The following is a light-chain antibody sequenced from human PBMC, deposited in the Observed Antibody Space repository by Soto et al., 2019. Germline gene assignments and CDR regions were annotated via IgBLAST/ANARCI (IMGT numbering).Light chain of an antibody. CDR1: SSNIGSNT. CDR3: AACDDSLNGPG. V-gene: IGLV1-44*01. Sequence: QSVLTQPPSASGTPGQRVTISCSGSSSNIGSNTVNWYQQLPGTAPKLLIYSNNQRPSGVPDRFSGSKSGTSASLAISGLQSEDESDYYCAACDDSLNGPGFGGGTQLTVL. CDR2: SNN. J-gene: IGLJ2*01.